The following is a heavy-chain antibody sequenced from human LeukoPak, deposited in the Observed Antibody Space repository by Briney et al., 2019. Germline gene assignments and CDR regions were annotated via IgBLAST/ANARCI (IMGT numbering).Heavy chain of an antibody. V-gene: IGHV3-23*01. Sequence: HPGVSLRLSCAASGFTFSSYSMNWVRQAPGKGLEWVSAISGSGGSTYYADSVKGRFTISRDNSKNTLYLQMNSPRAEDTAVYYCAKGSRRVSGGTGTPDYYYYYYMDVWGKGTTVTISS. J-gene: IGHJ6*03. CDR2: ISGSGGST. CDR3: AKGSRRVSGGTGTPDYYYYYYMDV. D-gene: IGHD1-7*01. CDR1: GFTFSSYS.